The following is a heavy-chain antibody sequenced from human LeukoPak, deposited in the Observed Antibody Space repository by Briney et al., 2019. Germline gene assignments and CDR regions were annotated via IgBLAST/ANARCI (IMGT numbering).Heavy chain of an antibody. Sequence: KSSETLSLTCAVSGDSISGYYWSWIRQPPGKGLEYIGYIYYSGNTNYNPSLKSRIIISVDMSKNQLSLKLSSVTAADTAVYYCAKKGKLGDAFDIWGQGTMVTVSS. V-gene: IGHV4-59*08. CDR1: GDSISGYY. D-gene: IGHD3-16*01. J-gene: IGHJ3*02. CDR2: IYYSGNT. CDR3: AKKGKLGDAFDI.